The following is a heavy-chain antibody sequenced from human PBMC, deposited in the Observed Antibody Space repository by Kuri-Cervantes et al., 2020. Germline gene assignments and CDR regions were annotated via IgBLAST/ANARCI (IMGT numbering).Heavy chain of an antibody. CDR2: ISGSTTYI. Sequence: GESLKISCAASGFTFSLYSMSWVRQAPGKGLEWVSYISGSTTYIYYLDSVKGRFTISRDNAKNSLFLQMNSLSAEDTAVYYCARESGRNYDFWSGHYYYYYYMDVWGKGTTVTVSS. V-gene: IGHV3-21*01. CDR1: GFTFSLYS. J-gene: IGHJ6*03. D-gene: IGHD3-3*01. CDR3: ARESGRNYDFWSGHYYYYYYMDV.